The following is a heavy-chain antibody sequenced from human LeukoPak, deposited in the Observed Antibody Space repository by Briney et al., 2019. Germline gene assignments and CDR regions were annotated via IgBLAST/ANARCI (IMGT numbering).Heavy chain of an antibody. CDR2: ISGSGGST. CDR3: IRVNNGYAKDFDY. CDR1: GFTFSSYG. V-gene: IGHV3-23*01. D-gene: IGHD2-8*01. J-gene: IGHJ4*02. Sequence: GGSLRLSCAASGFTFSSYGMNWVRQAPGKGLEWVSAISGSGGSTYYADSVKGRFTISRDNSKNTLYLQMNSLRAEDTAVYYCIRVNNGYAKDFDYWGQGTLVTVSS.